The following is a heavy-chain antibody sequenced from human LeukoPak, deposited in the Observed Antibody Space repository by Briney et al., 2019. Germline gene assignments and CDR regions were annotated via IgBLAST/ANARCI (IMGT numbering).Heavy chain of an antibody. D-gene: IGHD6-13*01. CDR1: GYTFTGYY. V-gene: IGHV1-18*04. J-gene: IGHJ4*02. CDR2: ISAYSGNT. CDR3: ARVSSSWYYFDY. Sequence: ASVKVSCKASGYTFTGYYMHWVRQAPGQGLEWMGWISAYSGNTNYAQKLQGRVTMTTDTSTSTAYMELRSLRSDDTAVYYCARVSSSWYYFDYWGQGTLVTVS.